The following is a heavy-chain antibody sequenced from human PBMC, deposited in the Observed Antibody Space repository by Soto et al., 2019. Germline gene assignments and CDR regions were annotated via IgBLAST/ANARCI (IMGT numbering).Heavy chain of an antibody. D-gene: IGHD3-10*01. J-gene: IGHJ4*02. CDR1: GGSISSGGYY. CDR3: ARYKGGSGSYYTPYYFDY. CDR2: IYYSGST. Sequence: SETLSLTCTVSGGSISSGGYYWSWIRQPPGKGLEWIGYIYYSGSTNYNPSLKSRVTISVDTSKNQFSLKLSSVTAADTAVYYCARYKGGSGSYYTPYYFDYWGQGTLITVSS. V-gene: IGHV4-61*08.